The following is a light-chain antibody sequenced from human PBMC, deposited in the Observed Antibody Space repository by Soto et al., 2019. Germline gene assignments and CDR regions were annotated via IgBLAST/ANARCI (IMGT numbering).Light chain of an antibody. J-gene: IGLJ1*01. V-gene: IGLV2-14*01. CDR1: SSDVGGYNY. Sequence: QSVLTQPASVSGSPGQSITISCTGTSSDVGGYNYVSWYQQHPGKAPKRMIYDVRNRPSGISNRFSGSKSVNTASLTISGLQAEDEADYYCSSYTTISTYVFGTGTKVTVL. CDR2: DVR. CDR3: SSYTTISTYV.